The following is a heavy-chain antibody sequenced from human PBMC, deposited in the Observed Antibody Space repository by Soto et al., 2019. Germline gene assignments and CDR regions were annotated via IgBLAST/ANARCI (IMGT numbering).Heavy chain of an antibody. Sequence: GGSLRLFCAASGFTFSSYAMSWVRQAPGKGLEWVSAISGSGGSTYYADSVKGRFTISRDNSKNTLYLQMNSLRAEDTAVYYCAKDRPRDQLLFRKKNYYYGMDVWGQGTTVTVSS. CDR2: ISGSGGST. J-gene: IGHJ6*02. D-gene: IGHD2-2*01. V-gene: IGHV3-23*01. CDR3: AKDRPRDQLLFRKKNYYYGMDV. CDR1: GFTFSSYA.